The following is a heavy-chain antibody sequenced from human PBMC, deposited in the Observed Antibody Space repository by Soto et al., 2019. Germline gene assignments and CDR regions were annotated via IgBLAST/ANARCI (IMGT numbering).Heavy chain of an antibody. D-gene: IGHD6-19*01. CDR3: AKARIAVAGTPYFDY. CDR2: ISYDGNNK. V-gene: IGHV3-30*18. Sequence: PGWSLRLSCASSGFTFISYGMHWVRQAPGKGLEWVAVISYDGNNKYYADSVKGRFTNSRDNSKNTLYLQMNSLRAEDTAVYYCAKARIAVAGTPYFDYRGQGTLVTVSS. J-gene: IGHJ4*02. CDR1: GFTFISYG.